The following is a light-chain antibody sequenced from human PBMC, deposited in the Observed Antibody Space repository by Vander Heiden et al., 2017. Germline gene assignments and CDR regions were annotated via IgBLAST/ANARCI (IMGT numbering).Light chain of an antibody. J-gene: IGKJ1*01. Sequence: DIVITPSPLSLPVTPGEPASISCRSSESLLHSNGYNYLDWYLQKPGQSPQLLIYLGFNRASGVPDRFSGSGSGTDFTLKISRVEAEDVGIYYCMQALQTPWTFGQGTKVEIK. CDR3: MQALQTPWT. CDR1: ESLLHSNGYNY. CDR2: LGF. V-gene: IGKV2-28*01.